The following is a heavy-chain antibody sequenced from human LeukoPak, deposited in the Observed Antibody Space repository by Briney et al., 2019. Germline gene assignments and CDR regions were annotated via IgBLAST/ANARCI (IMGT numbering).Heavy chain of an antibody. D-gene: IGHD1-1*01. CDR2: VYSGPGGST. V-gene: IGHV3-53*01. Sequence: GGSLRLSCEASGLRISDYYMSWVRQAPGKGLEWVSVVYSGPGGSTYYAESVKGRFTISRDSSTNTLFLQMVRLSAEDTAVYYCATARKRDTWNPRFWGQGTLVSVSS. CDR3: ATARKRDTWNPRF. CDR1: GLRISDYY. J-gene: IGHJ4*02.